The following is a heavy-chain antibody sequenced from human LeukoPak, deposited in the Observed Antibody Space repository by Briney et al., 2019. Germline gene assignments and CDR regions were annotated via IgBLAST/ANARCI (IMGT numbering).Heavy chain of an antibody. Sequence: GESLRLSCAASGFTFSSYMMTWVRQAPGKGLEWVANIKPDGGEKFYVDSVRGRFTISRDNAKNSLYLQMNSLRAEDTAVYYCARDRYGARAFDIWGQGTMVTVSS. D-gene: IGHD4-17*01. CDR3: ARDRYGARAFDI. V-gene: IGHV3-7*01. J-gene: IGHJ3*02. CDR2: IKPDGGEK. CDR1: GFTFSSYM.